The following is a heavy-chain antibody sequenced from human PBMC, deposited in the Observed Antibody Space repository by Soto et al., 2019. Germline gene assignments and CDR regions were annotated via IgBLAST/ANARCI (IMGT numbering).Heavy chain of an antibody. D-gene: IGHD3-10*01. V-gene: IGHV3-23*01. J-gene: IGHJ5*02. CDR3: AKDAISMVRGVNNWFDP. CDR1: VFTFSSYA. Sequence: EVQLLESGGGLVQPGGSLTLSCAASVFTFSSYAMTWVRQAPGKGLEWVSGISGGGGVSTYYADSVKGRFTISRDNSMNTLYLQMNRLRAEDTAVYYCAKDAISMVRGVNNWFDPWGQGTLVTVSS. CDR2: ISGGGGVST.